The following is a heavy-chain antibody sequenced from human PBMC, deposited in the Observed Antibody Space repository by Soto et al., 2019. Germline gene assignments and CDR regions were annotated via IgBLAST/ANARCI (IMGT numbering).Heavy chain of an antibody. Sequence: QVQLVESGGGVVQPGGSLRLSCAASGFTFSSYGMYWVRHAPGKGLEWVAIISYDEDTKYYADSVKGRFTISRDNSKKTLYRTMTGRRAEESVVYNCVKVFCTNCRVCDYGLDVWGQGTTVTVSS. CDR1: GFTFSSYG. D-gene: IGHD2-8*01. J-gene: IGHJ6*02. V-gene: IGHV3-30*18. CDR2: ISYDEDTK. CDR3: VKVFCTNCRVCDYGLDV.